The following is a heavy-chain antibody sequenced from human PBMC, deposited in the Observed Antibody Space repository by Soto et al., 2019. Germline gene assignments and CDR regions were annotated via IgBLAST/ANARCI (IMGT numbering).Heavy chain of an antibody. CDR2: IGTSSSNM. D-gene: IGHD3-10*02. CDR3: ARDLRSSVFGEYY. V-gene: IGHV3-48*01. J-gene: IGHJ4*02. CDR1: GFTFSSYT. Sequence: EVQLVESGGGLVQPGGSLRLSCAASGFTFSSYTMNWVRRAPGKGLEWVSYIGTSSSNMYYADSVKDRFTISRDNAKNSLYLQMNSLRAQDTAVYYCARDLRSSVFGEYYWGQGTLVTVSS.